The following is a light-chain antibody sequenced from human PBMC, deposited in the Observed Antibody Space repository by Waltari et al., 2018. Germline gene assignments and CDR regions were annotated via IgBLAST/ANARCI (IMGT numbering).Light chain of an antibody. CDR2: DAS. J-gene: IGKJ4*01. CDR1: QSVRGY. V-gene: IGKV3-11*01. CDR3: QQRHNWPLT. Sequence: EIVLTQSPATLSLSPGERATLSCRASQSVRGYLAWYQPKPGQAPRLLIYDASNRASGIPARFSGSGSGTDFSLSISSLEPEDFAVYYCQQRHNWPLTFGGGTKVEIK.